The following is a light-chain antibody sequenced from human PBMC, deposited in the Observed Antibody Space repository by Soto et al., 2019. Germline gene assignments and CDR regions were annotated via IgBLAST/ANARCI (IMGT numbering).Light chain of an antibody. CDR2: AAS. CDR1: QGISSY. V-gene: IGKV1-9*01. Sequence: QLTQSPSSLYASAGDRVTITCRASQGISSYLAWYQQKPGKAPKLLIYAASTLQSGVPSRFSGSGSGTDFTLTISSLQPEDFATYYCQQINSYPLTFGGGTKVEIK. J-gene: IGKJ4*01. CDR3: QQINSYPLT.